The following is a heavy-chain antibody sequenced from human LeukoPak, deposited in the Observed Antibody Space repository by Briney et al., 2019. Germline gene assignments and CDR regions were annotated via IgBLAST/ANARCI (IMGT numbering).Heavy chain of an antibody. J-gene: IGHJ4*02. CDR3: VSFYETY. CDR2: ISETGDVT. Sequence: GGSLRLSCVVSGFSFGSYPMSWVRQAPGKGLEWVSVISETGDVTHYADSMKGRFTISRDNIKNNLNLQMNSLRAEDTAVYYCVSFYETYWGRGTLVTVSS. D-gene: IGHD2/OR15-2a*01. V-gene: IGHV3-23*01. CDR1: GFSFGSYP.